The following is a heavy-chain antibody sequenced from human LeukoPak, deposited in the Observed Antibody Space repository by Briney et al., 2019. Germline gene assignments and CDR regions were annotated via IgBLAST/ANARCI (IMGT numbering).Heavy chain of an antibody. CDR3: ATVKSTGWYFDY. J-gene: IGHJ4*02. D-gene: IGHD6-19*01. CDR1: GFTFSSYE. CDR2: ISSSGSTI. Sequence: GGSLRLSCAASGFTFSSYEMNWVRQAPGKGLEWVSYISSSGSTIYYADSVKGRFTISRDNAKNSLYLQINSLRAEDTAVYYCATVKSTGWYFDYWGQGTLVTVSA. V-gene: IGHV3-48*03.